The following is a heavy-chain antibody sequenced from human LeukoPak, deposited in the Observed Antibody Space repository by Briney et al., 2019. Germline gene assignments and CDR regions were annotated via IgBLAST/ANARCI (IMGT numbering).Heavy chain of an antibody. CDR3: ARGPYSTGFFDY. V-gene: IGHV6-1*01. CDR1: GDSVSINSPT. Sequence: SQTLSLTCAISGDSVSINSPTCNWVRQSPSRGLGWLGRTYYRSKRYNGYAVSVQSRIIINPDPSTNQFSLQLNSVTPEDTAVYYCARGPYSTGFFDYWGQGILVTVSS. D-gene: IGHD6-19*01. J-gene: IGHJ4*02. CDR2: TYYRSKRYN.